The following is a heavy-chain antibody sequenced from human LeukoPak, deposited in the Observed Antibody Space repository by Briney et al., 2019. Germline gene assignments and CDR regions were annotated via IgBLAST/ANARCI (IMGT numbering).Heavy chain of an antibody. CDR2: VMSGRGST. CDR1: GFILSDYS. Sequence: PGGSLRLSCAASGFILSDYSISWIPQSPGKGPEWISYVMSGRGSTNYADSVKGRFTISRDNAKNSVALQLDGLRADDTAVYFCTRERRGSYYAFESWGQGTLVTVSS. D-gene: IGHD3-16*01. V-gene: IGHV3-11*05. J-gene: IGHJ4*02. CDR3: TRERRGSYYAFES.